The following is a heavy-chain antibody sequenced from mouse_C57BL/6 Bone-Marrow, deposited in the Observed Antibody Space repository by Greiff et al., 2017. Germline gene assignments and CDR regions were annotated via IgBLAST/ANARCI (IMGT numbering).Heavy chain of an antibody. D-gene: IGHD2-4*01. CDR1: GYSFTDYN. J-gene: IGHJ4*01. CDR3: ARSYDYDYAMDY. Sequence: EVQLQQSGPELVKPGASVKISCKASGYSFTDYNMNWVKQSNGKSLEWIGVINPNYGTTSYNQKFKGKATLTVDQSSSTAYMQHNILTSEDSAVYYWARSYDYDYAMDYWGQGTSVTVSS. V-gene: IGHV1-39*01. CDR2: INPNYGTT.